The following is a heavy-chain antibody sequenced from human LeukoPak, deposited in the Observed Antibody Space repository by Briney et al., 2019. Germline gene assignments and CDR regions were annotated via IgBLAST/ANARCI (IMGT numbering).Heavy chain of an antibody. D-gene: IGHD6-13*01. CDR3: ARGGHTSSWYPSYFDY. V-gene: IGHV4-61*02. Sequence: SETLSLTCTVSGGSISSGSYYWSWIRQPAGKRLEWIGRIYTSGSTNYNPSLKSRVTISVDTSKNQFSLKLSSVTAADTAVYYCARGGHTSSWYPSYFDYWGQGTLVTVSS. CDR2: IYTSGST. J-gene: IGHJ4*02. CDR1: GGSISSGSYY.